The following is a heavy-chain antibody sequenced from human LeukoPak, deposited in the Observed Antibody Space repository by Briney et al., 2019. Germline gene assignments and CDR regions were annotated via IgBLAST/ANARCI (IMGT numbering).Heavy chain of an antibody. J-gene: IGHJ3*01. CDR1: GFTFSSYW. D-gene: IGHD2-15*01. CDR3: ARAPLGRYCSGGSSYSSSGAVDF. V-gene: IGHV3-7*01. CDR2: IKRDGSEK. Sequence: GGSLRLSCAASGFTFSSYWMSWVRQAPGKGPEWVANIKRDGSEKYYVDSVRGRFTISRDNAKNSLYLQMNSLRAEDTAVYYCARAPLGRYCSGGSSYSSSGAVDFWGQGTMVTVSS.